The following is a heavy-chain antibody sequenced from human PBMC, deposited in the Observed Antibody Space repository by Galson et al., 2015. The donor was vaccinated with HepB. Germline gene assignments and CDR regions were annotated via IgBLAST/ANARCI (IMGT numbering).Heavy chain of an antibody. Sequence: SVKVSCKASGYTFTSYAMNWVRQAPGQGLEWMGWINTNTGNPTYAQGFTGRFVFSLDTSVSTAYLQISSLKAEDTAVYYCARLHLTGVHKDAFDIWGQGAMVTVSS. CDR2: INTNTGNP. J-gene: IGHJ3*02. V-gene: IGHV7-4-1*02. CDR1: GYTFTSYA. CDR3: ARLHLTGVHKDAFDI. D-gene: IGHD7-27*01.